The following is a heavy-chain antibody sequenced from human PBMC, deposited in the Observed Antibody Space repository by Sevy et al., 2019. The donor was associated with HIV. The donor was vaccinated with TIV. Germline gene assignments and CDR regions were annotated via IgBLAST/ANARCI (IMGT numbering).Heavy chain of an antibody. J-gene: IGHJ4*02. CDR2: IQYDGRDK. Sequence: GGSLRLSCAASRFIFNDYGRHWVRQAPGKGLEWVAFIQYDGRDKYYADSMRGRFTISRDNSKNMLFLQMNSLRSEDTAMYYCAKNTAAAGAGGFDYWGQGTLVTVSS. D-gene: IGHD6-13*01. CDR3: AKNTAAAGAGGFDY. V-gene: IGHV3-30*02. CDR1: RFIFNDYG.